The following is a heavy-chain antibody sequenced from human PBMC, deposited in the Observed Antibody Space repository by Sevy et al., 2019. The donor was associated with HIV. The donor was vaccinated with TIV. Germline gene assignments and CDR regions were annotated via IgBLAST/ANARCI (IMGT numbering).Heavy chain of an antibody. V-gene: IGHV3-21*01. CDR3: AKPRLGMVRGVGFDY. J-gene: IGHJ4*02. CDR2: ISSSSSYI. D-gene: IGHD3-10*01. CDR1: GFTFSSHS. Sequence: GGSLRLSCAASGFTFSSHSMNWVRQAPGKGLEWVSSISSSSSYIYYADSVKGRFTISRDNAKNSLYLQMNSLRAEDTAVYYCAKPRLGMVRGVGFDYWGQGTLVTVSS.